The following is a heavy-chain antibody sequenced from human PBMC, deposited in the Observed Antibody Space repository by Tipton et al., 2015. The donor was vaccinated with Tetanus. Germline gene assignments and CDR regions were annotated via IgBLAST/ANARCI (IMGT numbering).Heavy chain of an antibody. CDR3: AKDGCFSVGCLGSDY. CDR1: GFTFDDYA. V-gene: IGHV3-23*01. CDR2: ISGSDGST. Sequence: SLRLSCAASGFTFDDYAMHWVRQAPGKGLEWVSGISGSDGSTYYADSVRGRFTISRDNSKNTLYLQMNSLRAEDTAVYYCAKDGCFSVGCLGSDYWGQGNLVTVSS. D-gene: IGHD5/OR15-5a*01. J-gene: IGHJ4*02.